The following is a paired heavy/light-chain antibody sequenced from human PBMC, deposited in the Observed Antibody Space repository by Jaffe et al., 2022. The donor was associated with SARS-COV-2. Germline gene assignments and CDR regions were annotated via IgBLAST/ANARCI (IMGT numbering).Heavy chain of an antibody. D-gene: IGHD6-19*01. V-gene: IGHV4-31*03. CDR1: GGSISSGGYY. CDR2: IYHSGNT. Sequence: QVQLQESGPGLVQPSQTLSLTCTVSGGSISSGGYYWSWIRQHPGKGLEWIGHIYHSGNTYYNPSLKSRLSISEDPIKNQFSLKMSSVTAADTAVYYCARVPYTNGWEGVDYWGQGTLVTVSS. CDR3: ARVPYTNGWEGVDY. J-gene: IGHJ4*02.
Light chain of an antibody. CDR3: QQTYSGPWT. V-gene: IGKV1-39*01. CDR2: AAS. CDR1: QSISRS. J-gene: IGKJ1*01. Sequence: DIQMTQSPSSLSASVGDRVTITCRASQSISRSLNWYQQSPGKAPSLLIYAASSLQSGVPSRFSGSGSGTDFTLTISSLQPEDFASYYCQQTYSGPWTFGQGTKVDI.